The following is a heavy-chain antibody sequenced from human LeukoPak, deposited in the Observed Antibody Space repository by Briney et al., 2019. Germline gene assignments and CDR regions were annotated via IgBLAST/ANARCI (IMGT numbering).Heavy chain of an antibody. J-gene: IGHJ6*02. V-gene: IGHV7-4-1*02. CDR3: ARDYSHYYDSSGYPTTYYYYGMDV. D-gene: IGHD3-22*01. Sequence: WASLKVSCKASGYTFTSYAMNWVRQAPGQGLEWMGWINTNTGNPTYAQGFTGRFVFSLDTSVSTAYLQISSLKAEDTAVYYCARDYSHYYDSSGYPTTYYYYGMDVWGQGTTVTVSS. CDR2: INTNTGNP. CDR1: GYTFTSYA.